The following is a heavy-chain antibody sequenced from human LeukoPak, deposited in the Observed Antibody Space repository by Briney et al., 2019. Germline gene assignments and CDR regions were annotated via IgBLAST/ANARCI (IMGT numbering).Heavy chain of an antibody. CDR3: AREGWRYCSGGSCYSQYFQH. J-gene: IGHJ1*01. CDR2: IYYSGST. D-gene: IGHD2-15*01. Sequence: SETLSLTCTVSGGSISSYYWSWVRQPPGKGQEWIGYIYYSGSTNYNPSLKSRVTISVDTSKNQFSLKLSSVTAADTAVYYCAREGWRYCSGGSCYSQYFQHWGQGTLVTVSS. V-gene: IGHV4-59*01. CDR1: GGSISSYY.